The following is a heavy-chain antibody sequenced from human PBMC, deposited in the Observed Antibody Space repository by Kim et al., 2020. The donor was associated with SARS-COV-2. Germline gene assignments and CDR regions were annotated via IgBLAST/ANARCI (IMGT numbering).Heavy chain of an antibody. CDR2: IWYDGSNK. J-gene: IGHJ4*02. CDR3: AKALYGGNLYFDY. Sequence: GGSLRLSCAASGFTFSSYAMHWVRQAPGKGLEWVAVIWYDGSNKYYADSVKGRFTISRDNSKNTLYLQMNSLRAEDTAVYYCAKALYGGNLYFDYWGQGTLVTVSS. CDR1: GFTFSSYA. V-gene: IGHV3-33*06. D-gene: IGHD2-21*02.